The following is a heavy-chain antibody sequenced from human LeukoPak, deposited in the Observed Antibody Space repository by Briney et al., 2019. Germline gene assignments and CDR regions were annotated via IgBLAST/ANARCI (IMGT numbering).Heavy chain of an antibody. CDR3: ARSHPGHCSGGSLRCAI. V-gene: IGHV3-21*01. D-gene: IGHD2-15*01. CDR1: GFTFSSYS. Sequence: GGSLRLSCAACGFTFSSYSMNWARQAPGKGLEWVSSISSSSSYIYYADSVTGRFTISRATAKNSLYLQMNSLRAEDTAVYYCARSHPGHCSGGSLRCAIWGQGTMVTVSS. J-gene: IGHJ3*02. CDR2: ISSSSSYI.